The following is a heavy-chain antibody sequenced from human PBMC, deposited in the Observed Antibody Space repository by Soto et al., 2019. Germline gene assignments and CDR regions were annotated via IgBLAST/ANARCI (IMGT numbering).Heavy chain of an antibody. Sequence: QVQLQESGPGLVKPSETLSLTCTVSGGSISSYYWSWIRQPPGKGLEWIGYIYYSGSTNYNPSLKSRVTISVDTSKNLFALKLSSVTAADTAVYYCARGGGGWSRPNWFDPWGQGTLVTVSS. D-gene: IGHD6-19*01. CDR3: ARGGGGWSRPNWFDP. CDR2: IYYSGST. J-gene: IGHJ5*02. CDR1: GGSISSYY. V-gene: IGHV4-59*01.